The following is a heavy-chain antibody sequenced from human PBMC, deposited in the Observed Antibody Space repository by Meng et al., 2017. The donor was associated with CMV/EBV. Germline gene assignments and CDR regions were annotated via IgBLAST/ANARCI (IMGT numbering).Heavy chain of an antibody. CDR1: GYTFTGYY. D-gene: IGHD1-26*01. CDR2: INPNSGGT. CDR3: ARDQGVGATRTWLAGQDY. V-gene: IGHV1-2*02. J-gene: IGHJ4*02. Sequence: ASVKVSCKASGYTFTGYYMHWVRQAPGQGLEWMGWINPNSGGTNDAQKFQGRVTMTRDTSISTADMELSGLRSDDTAVYYCARDQGVGATRTWLAGQDYWGQGTLVTVSS.